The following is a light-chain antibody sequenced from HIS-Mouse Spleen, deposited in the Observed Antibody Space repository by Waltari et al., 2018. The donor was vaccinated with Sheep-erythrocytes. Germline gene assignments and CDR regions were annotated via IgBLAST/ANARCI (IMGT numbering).Light chain of an antibody. Sequence: QSALTQPRSVSGSPGQSVTISCTGTSSDVGGYNYVSWYQQHPGKAPKLMIYDVSKRPSGVPDRFSGSKSGNTDSLTISGLQAEDEADYYCCSYAGSYNHVFATGTKVTVL. J-gene: IGLJ1*01. CDR1: SSDVGGYNY. V-gene: IGLV2-11*01. CDR2: DVS. CDR3: CSYAGSYNHV.